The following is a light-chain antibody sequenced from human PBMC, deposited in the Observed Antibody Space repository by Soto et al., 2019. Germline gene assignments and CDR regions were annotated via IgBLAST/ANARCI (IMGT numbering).Light chain of an antibody. CDR2: DAT. CDR1: QDINNY. Sequence: DIHSAQSSSSLSSSVGERVTITCQASQDINNYLNWYQQKPGKAPKLMIFDATNLETGVPSRFSGGGSRTHFSFTNSSLQPEDFATYYCHQYDSLPPTFGQGTRLE. V-gene: IGKV1-33*01. J-gene: IGKJ5*01. CDR3: HQYDSLPPT.